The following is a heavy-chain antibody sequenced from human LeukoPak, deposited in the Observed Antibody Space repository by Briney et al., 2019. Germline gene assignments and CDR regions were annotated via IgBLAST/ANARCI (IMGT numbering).Heavy chain of an antibody. CDR1: GGSFSGYY. J-gene: IGHJ4*02. CDR3: ARGSAMVSFRRTPPSINFDY. Sequence: PSETLSLTCAVYGGSFSGYYWSWIRQPPGKGLERIGEINHSGSTNYNPSLKSRVTISVDTSKNQFSLKLSSVTAADTAVYYCARGSAMVSFRRTPPSINFDYWGQGTLVTVSS. V-gene: IGHV4-34*01. CDR2: INHSGST. D-gene: IGHD5-18*01.